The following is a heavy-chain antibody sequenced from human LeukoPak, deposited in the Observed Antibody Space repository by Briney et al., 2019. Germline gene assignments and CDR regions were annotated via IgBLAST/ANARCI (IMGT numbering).Heavy chain of an antibody. CDR1: GGSISSYY. CDR2: IYYSRST. CDR3: ASHGGFGGDY. D-gene: IGHD3-16*01. V-gene: IGHV4-59*08. J-gene: IGHJ4*02. Sequence: SETLSLTCTVSGGSISSYYWSWIRQPPGKGLEWIGYIYYSRSTNYNPSLKSRVTISVDTSKNQFSLKLSSVTAADTAVYYCASHGGFGGDYWGQGTLVTVSS.